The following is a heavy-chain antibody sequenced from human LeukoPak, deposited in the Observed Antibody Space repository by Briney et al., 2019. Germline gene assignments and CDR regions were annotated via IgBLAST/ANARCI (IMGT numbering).Heavy chain of an antibody. D-gene: IGHD6-25*01. CDR3: ARDIPAFGMDV. V-gene: IGHV6-1*01. Sequence: SQTLSLTCAISGDSVSGNSVAWNWLRQSPSRGLEWLGRTYYRSKWYNDYAVSVKSRIAINPDTSKNQFSLQLNSVTPEDTAVYYCARDIPAFGMDVWGQGTTVTVSS. CDR1: GDSVSGNSVA. J-gene: IGHJ6*02. CDR2: TYYRSKWYN.